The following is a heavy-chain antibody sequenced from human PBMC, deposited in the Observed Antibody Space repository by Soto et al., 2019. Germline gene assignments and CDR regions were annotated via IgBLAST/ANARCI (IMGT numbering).Heavy chain of an antibody. J-gene: IGHJ4*02. V-gene: IGHV3-53*04. Sequence: PGGSLRLSCAASGFTVSSNYMSWVRQAPGKGLEWVSVIYSGGSTYYADSVKGRFTISRHNSKNTLYLQMNSLRAEDTAVYYCARGRYCSSTSCLHFDYWGQGTLVTVSS. CDR3: ARGRYCSSTSCLHFDY. CDR2: IYSGGST. CDR1: GFTVSSNY. D-gene: IGHD2-2*01.